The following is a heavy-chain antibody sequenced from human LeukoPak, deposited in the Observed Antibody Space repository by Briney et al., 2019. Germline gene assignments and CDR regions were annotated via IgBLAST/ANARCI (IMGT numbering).Heavy chain of an antibody. CDR2: IKSKTDGGTT. CDR3: TTWGYIVVVPAPDY. V-gene: IGHV3-15*01. J-gene: IGHJ4*02. Sequence: PGGSLRLSCAASGFTFSNAWMSWVRQAPGKGLEWVGRIKSKTDGGTTDYAAPVKGRFTISRDDSKNTLYLQMNSLKTEDTAVYYCTTWGYIVVVPAPDYWGQGTLVTVSS. CDR1: GFTFSNAW. D-gene: IGHD2-2*01.